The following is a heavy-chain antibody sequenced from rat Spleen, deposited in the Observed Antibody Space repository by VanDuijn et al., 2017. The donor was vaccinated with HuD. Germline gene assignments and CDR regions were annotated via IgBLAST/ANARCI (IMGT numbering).Heavy chain of an antibody. D-gene: IGHD1-2*01. Sequence: QVQLKESGPGLVQPSQTLSLTCTVSGFSLSNYGVIWVRQPPGKGLEWMGVIWGNGSPDYNSALKSRLSISRDTSKSQVYLKMNSLQTGDTATYYWARADIASISTDGIWGQGTLVTVSS. CDR1: GFSLSNYG. CDR2: IWGNGSP. J-gene: IGHJ3*01. CDR3: ARADIASISTDGI. V-gene: IGHV2-13*01.